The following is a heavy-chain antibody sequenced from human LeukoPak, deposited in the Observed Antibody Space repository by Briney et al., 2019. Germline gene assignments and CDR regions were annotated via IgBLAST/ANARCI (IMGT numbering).Heavy chain of an antibody. CDR3: ARVHIVATIKGYFDY. J-gene: IGHJ4*02. D-gene: IGHD5-12*01. CDR1: GFTFSSYA. Sequence: GRSLRLSCAASGFTFSSYAMHWVRQAPGKGLEWVAVISYDGSNKYYADSVKGRFTISRDNSKNTLYLQMNSLRAEDTAVYYCARVHIVATIKGYFDYWGQGTLVTVFS. V-gene: IGHV3-30*04. CDR2: ISYDGSNK.